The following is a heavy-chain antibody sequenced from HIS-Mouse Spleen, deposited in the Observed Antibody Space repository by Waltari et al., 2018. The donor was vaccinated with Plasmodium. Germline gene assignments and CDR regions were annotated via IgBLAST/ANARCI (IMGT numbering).Heavy chain of an antibody. D-gene: IGHD2-15*01. V-gene: IGHV3-9*01. CDR3: AKDFCSGGSCLGLFDY. Sequence: EVQLVESGGGLVQPGRSLRPSCAASAFPFDDYAMHWVRQAPGKGLEWVSGISWNSGSIGYADSGKGRFTISRDNAKNSLYLQMNSLRAEDTALYYCAKDFCSGGSCLGLFDYWGQGTLVTVSS. CDR2: ISWNSGSI. J-gene: IGHJ4*02. CDR1: AFPFDDYA.